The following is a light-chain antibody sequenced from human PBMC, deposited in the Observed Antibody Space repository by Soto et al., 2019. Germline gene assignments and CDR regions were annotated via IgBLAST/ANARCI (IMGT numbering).Light chain of an antibody. Sequence: EIVLTQSPATLSLSPGERATLSCRASQSVSSYLAWYQQKPGQAPRLLIYDASNRATGIPARFSGSGSGTDFTLTISSLQLEDFATYYCQQSYRTPITFGQGTRLEIK. V-gene: IGKV3-11*01. CDR3: QQSYRTPIT. CDR1: QSVSSY. CDR2: DAS. J-gene: IGKJ5*01.